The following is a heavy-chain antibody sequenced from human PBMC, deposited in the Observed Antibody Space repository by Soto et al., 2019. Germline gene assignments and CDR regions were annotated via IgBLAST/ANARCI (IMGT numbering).Heavy chain of an antibody. CDR2: IYHSGST. D-gene: IGHD5-18*01. J-gene: IGHJ4*02. CDR1: GGSISSGGYS. V-gene: IGHV4-30-2*01. Sequence: QLQLQESGSGLVKPSQTLSLTCAVSGGSISSGGYSWSWIRQPPGKGLEWIGYIYHSGSTYYNPSLKSRVTISVDRSKNQFSLTLCSVTAVDTAVYYCASGLSVTGDYFDYWGQGTLVTVSS. CDR3: ASGLSVTGDYFDY.